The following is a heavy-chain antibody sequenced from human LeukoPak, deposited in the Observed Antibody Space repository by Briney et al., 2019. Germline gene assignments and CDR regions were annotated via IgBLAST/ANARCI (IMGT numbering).Heavy chain of an antibody. CDR3: ARDGYLGSSVLDY. V-gene: IGHV4-59*01. CDR1: GASISGYF. D-gene: IGHD6-13*01. Sequence: KPSETLSLTCTVSGASISGYFWSWIRQPPGKGLEWIGYISSSGNTNYNPSLKSRVTISVDTSKNRFSLKLSSVTAADTAVFYCARDGYLGSSVLDYWGQGALVTVSS. J-gene: IGHJ4*02. CDR2: ISSSGNT.